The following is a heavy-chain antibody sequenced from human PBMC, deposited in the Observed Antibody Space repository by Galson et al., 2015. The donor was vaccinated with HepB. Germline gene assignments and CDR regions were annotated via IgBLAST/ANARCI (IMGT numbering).Heavy chain of an antibody. Sequence: SVKVSCKASGGTFSSYAISWVRQAPGQGLEWMGGIIPIFGTANYAQKFQGRVTITADESTSTAYMELSSLRSEDTAVYYCARWPSETDYFDYWGQGTLVTVSS. V-gene: IGHV1-69*13. CDR2: IIPIFGTA. J-gene: IGHJ4*02. CDR1: GGTFSSYA. CDR3: ARWPSETDYFDY.